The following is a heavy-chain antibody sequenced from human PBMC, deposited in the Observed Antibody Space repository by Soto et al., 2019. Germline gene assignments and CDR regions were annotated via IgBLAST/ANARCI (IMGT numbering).Heavy chain of an antibody. CDR1: GGSISSYR. CDR3: GRESGETWDYEAS. Sequence: QVQLQESGPGLVRPSETLSLTCTVSGGSISSYRWSWIRQPAGKGLEWIGRLNTYGNTHYNPSLKRRVTVSVDTSRNQFFLTLSSVTAADSAVYPCGRESGETWDYEASWGQGTPVTVSS. J-gene: IGHJ5*02. CDR2: LNTYGNT. V-gene: IGHV4-4*07. D-gene: IGHD1-7*01.